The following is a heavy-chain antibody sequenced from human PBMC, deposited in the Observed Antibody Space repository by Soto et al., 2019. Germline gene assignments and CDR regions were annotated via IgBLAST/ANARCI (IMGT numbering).Heavy chain of an antibody. D-gene: IGHD6-6*01. CDR3: AKDIPPEYSSSSVG. J-gene: IGHJ4*02. Sequence: GGSLRLSCAASGFTFSSYAMIWVRQAPGKGLEWVSAISGSGGSTYYADSVKGRLTISRDNSKNTLYLQMNSLRAEDTAVYYCAKDIPPEYSSSSVGWGQGTLVTVSS. V-gene: IGHV3-23*01. CDR1: GFTFSSYA. CDR2: ISGSGGST.